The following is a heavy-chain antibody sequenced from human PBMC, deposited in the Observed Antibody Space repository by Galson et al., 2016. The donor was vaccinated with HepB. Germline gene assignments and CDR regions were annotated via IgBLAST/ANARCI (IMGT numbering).Heavy chain of an antibody. J-gene: IGHJ4*02. CDR1: GFTFNTYS. D-gene: IGHD3-9*01. CDR3: ARDLRGMIRFFDWSTHFDS. V-gene: IGHV3-21*04. Sequence: SLRLSCAASGFTFNTYSMNWVRQAPGKGLEWVSSISGTSTYIYYADSVKGRFTISRDNAKHSLYLQMNNVRAEDTAVYYCARDLRGMIRFFDWSTHFDSWGQGTLVTVSS. CDR2: ISGTSTYI.